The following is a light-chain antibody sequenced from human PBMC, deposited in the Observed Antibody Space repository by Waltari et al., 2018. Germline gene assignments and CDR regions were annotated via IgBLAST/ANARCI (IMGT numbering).Light chain of an antibody. V-gene: IGKV1-12*01. CDR1: QDISTS. Sequence: EIHMTQSPSSVSASVGDRVSMSCRASQDISTSLAWYQQKSGKAPSLLIYHSPTLQRGVPSRFSGAGTGTDFTLPINNLHPEDFATYFCQQGDTSPPTFGPGTKVELK. J-gene: IGKJ1*01. CDR3: QQGDTSPPT. CDR2: HSP.